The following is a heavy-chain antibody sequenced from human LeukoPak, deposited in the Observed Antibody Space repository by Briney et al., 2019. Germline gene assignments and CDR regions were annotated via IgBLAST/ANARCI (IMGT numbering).Heavy chain of an antibody. V-gene: IGHV3-30*18. CDR2: ISYDGSNK. CDR3: AKEGHYYYDSSGYYFDY. Sequence: QPGGSLRLSCAASGFTFSDYYMSWIRQAPGKGLEWVAVISYDGSNKYYADSVKGRFTISRDNSKNTLYLQMNSLRAEDTAVYYCAKEGHYYYDSSGYYFDYWGQGTLVTVSS. CDR1: GFTFSDYY. J-gene: IGHJ4*02. D-gene: IGHD3-22*01.